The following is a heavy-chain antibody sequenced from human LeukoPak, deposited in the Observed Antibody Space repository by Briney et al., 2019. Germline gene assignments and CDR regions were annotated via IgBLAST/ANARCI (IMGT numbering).Heavy chain of an antibody. D-gene: IGHD3-3*02. CDR3: ARSIRWQYAFDI. J-gene: IGHJ3*02. V-gene: IGHV5-51*01. CDR1: GYSFTSGW. Sequence: GESLKISCKGSGYSFTSGWIGWVRQMPGKGLEWMGIIYPGDSDTRYSPSFQGQVTMSADKSIRTAYLQWSSLKASDTAMYYCARSIRWQYAFDIWGQGTMVTVSS. CDR2: IYPGDSDT.